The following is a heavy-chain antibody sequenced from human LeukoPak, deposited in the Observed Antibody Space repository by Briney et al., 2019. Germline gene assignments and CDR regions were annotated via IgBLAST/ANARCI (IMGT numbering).Heavy chain of an antibody. D-gene: IGHD2-8*02. CDR2: INPSGTNT. CDR1: GYTFTSYY. CDR3: AREESGGYFDY. J-gene: IGHJ4*02. Sequence: ASVKVSCKASGYTFTSYYMHWVRQAPGQGLEWMGLINPSGTNTNYAQRFRGRVTMTRDTSTSTVYMDLSSLRSEDTAMYFCAREESGGYFDYWGQGTLVTVSS. V-gene: IGHV1-46*01.